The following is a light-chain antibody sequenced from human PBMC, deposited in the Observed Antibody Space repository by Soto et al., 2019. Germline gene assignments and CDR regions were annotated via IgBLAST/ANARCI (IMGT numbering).Light chain of an antibody. CDR3: QPGNSCHRT. CDR1: QSVSGN. J-gene: IGKJ2*01. Sequence: EIVMTQSPAPLSVSPGERATLSCRASQSVSGNLAWYQHKPGQAPRLLISGASTSATGIPARFSGSVSGTDVTLTISSLQAEDFAVYYDQPGNSCHRTFGKGTKLESK. V-gene: IGKV3-15*01. CDR2: GAS.